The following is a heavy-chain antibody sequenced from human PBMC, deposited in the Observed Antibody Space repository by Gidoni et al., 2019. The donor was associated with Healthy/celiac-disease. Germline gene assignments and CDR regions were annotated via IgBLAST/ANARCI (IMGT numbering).Heavy chain of an antibody. CDR3: TRLPYSSSWSTPDFDY. CDR1: GFPFSGAA. CDR2: IRSKANSYAT. Sequence: EVQLVESGGGLVQPGGSLKLSCAASGFPFSGAAMHWVRQASGKGLEWVGRIRSKANSYATAYAASVKGRFTISRDDSKNTAYLQMNSLKTEDTAVYYCTRLPYSSSWSTPDFDYWGQGTLVTVSS. J-gene: IGHJ4*02. V-gene: IGHV3-73*02. D-gene: IGHD6-13*01.